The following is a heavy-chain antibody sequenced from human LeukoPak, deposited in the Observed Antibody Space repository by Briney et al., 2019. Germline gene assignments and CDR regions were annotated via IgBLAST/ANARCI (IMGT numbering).Heavy chain of an antibody. CDR3: ATHEGIVGATLPYYFDY. J-gene: IGHJ4*02. CDR2: FDPEDGET. CDR1: GYTLTELS. Sequence: ASVKVSCKVSGYTLTELSMHWVRQAPGKGLEWMGGFDPEDGETIYAQKFQGRVTMTEDTSTDTAYMELSSLRSEDTAVYYCATHEGIVGATLPYYFDYWGQGTLVTVSS. D-gene: IGHD1-26*01. V-gene: IGHV1-24*01.